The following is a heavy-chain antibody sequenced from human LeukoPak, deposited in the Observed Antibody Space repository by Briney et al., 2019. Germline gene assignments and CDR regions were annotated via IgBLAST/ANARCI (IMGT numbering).Heavy chain of an antibody. Sequence: GGSLRLSCAASGFTFSSYWMSWVRQAPGKGLEWVANIKQDGSEKYYMDSVKGRFTISRDNAKNSLYLQMNSLRAEGTAVYYCARGSGSYSAVDYWGQGTLVTVSS. CDR1: GFTFSSYW. D-gene: IGHD1-26*01. CDR3: ARGSGSYSAVDY. CDR2: IKQDGSEK. V-gene: IGHV3-7*01. J-gene: IGHJ4*02.